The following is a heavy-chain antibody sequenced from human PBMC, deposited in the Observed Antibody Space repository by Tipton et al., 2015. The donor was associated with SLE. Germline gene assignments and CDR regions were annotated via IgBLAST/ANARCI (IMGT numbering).Heavy chain of an antibody. CDR1: GDSIRSNY. D-gene: IGHD6-19*01. Sequence: TLSLTCTVSGDSIRSNYWSWIRQAPGKGLEWIGEINHSGSTNYNPSLKSRVTISVDTSKNQFSLKLSSVTAADTAVYYCARRNRVAGYYYYYGMDVWGQGTTVTVSS. CDR2: INHSGST. CDR3: ARRNRVAGYYYYYGMDV. V-gene: IGHV4-34*01. J-gene: IGHJ6*02.